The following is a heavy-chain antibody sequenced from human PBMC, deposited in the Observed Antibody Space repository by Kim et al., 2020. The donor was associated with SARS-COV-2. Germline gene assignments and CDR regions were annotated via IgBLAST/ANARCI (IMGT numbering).Heavy chain of an antibody. V-gene: IGHV4-59*13. J-gene: IGHJ5*02. CDR2: IYYSGST. Sequence: SETLSLTCTVSGGSISSYYWSWIRQPPGKGLEWIGYIYYSGSTNYNPSLKSRVTISVDTSKNQFSLKLSSVTAADTAVYYCARVFPGDPHYNWFDPWGQGTLVTVSS. D-gene: IGHD4-17*01. CDR1: GGSISSYY. CDR3: ARVFPGDPHYNWFDP.